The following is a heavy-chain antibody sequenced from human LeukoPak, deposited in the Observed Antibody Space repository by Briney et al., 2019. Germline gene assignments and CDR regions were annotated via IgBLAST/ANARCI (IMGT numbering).Heavy chain of an antibody. Sequence: SQTLSLTCSVSGGSISSGDYFWSWIRQPPGRGLEWIGHIYYTGITYYNPSLESRVTISPDTSKNQFSLKLSSVTAAATAVYYCARDTVYYDILTGYYNWFDPWGQGTLVTVSS. CDR3: ARDTVYYDILTGYYNWFDP. D-gene: IGHD3-9*01. CDR1: GGSISSGDYF. J-gene: IGHJ5*02. CDR2: IYYTGIT. V-gene: IGHV4-30-4*01.